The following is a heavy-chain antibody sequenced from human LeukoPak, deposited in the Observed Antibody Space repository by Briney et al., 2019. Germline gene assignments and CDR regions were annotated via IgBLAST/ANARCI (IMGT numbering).Heavy chain of an antibody. D-gene: IGHD6-13*01. CDR2: INHSGST. J-gene: IGHJ4*02. CDR1: GGSFSGYY. CDR3: ARGPTEGIAAAGTYGDY. Sequence: SETLSLTCAVYGGSFSGYYWSWIRQPSGKGLEWIGEINHSGSTNYNPSLKSRVTISVDTSKNQFSLKLSSVTAADTAVYYCARGPTEGIAAAGTYGDYWGQGTLVTVSS. V-gene: IGHV4-34*01.